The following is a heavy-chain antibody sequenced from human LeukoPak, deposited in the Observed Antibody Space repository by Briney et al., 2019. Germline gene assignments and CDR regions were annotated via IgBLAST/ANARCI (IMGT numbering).Heavy chain of an antibody. Sequence: SGPTLVKPTQTLTLTCTFSGFSLSTSGGGGGWIRQPPGKALEWLSLIYWDDDKRYSPSLKSRLTITKDTSKNQVVLTMTNMDPVDTATYYCAHRRKYRLLWVSFDYWGQGTLVTVSS. J-gene: IGHJ4*02. V-gene: IGHV2-5*02. CDR3: AHRRKYRLLWVSFDY. D-gene: IGHD2-2*01. CDR2: IYWDDDK. CDR1: GFSLSTSGGG.